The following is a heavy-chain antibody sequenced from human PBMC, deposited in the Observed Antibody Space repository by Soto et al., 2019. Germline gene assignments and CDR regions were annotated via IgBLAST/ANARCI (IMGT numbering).Heavy chain of an antibody. CDR3: ARGRGYSGDDHYYYFDMDV. V-gene: IGHV1-69*01. D-gene: IGHD5-12*01. Sequence: QVQLLQSGAEVKKPGSSVKVSCKASGGTFNNYPITWVRQAPGEGLEWMGGSIPIFGTANYAQKFQGRVTISVDESTSTGYMELSSLRSEDTAVYYCARGRGYSGDDHYYYFDMDVWGQGTTVTVSS. J-gene: IGHJ6*02. CDR2: SIPIFGTA. CDR1: GGTFNNYP.